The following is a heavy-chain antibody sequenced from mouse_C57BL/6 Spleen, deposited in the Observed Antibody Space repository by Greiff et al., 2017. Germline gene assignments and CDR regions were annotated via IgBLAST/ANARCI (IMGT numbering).Heavy chain of an antibody. CDR2: IHPNSGST. D-gene: IGHD1-1*01. Sequence: QVQLQQSGAELVKPGASVKLSCKASGYTFTSYWMHWVKQRPGQGLEWIGMIHPNSGSTNYNEKFKSKATLTVDKSSSTAYMQLSSLTSEDSAVYYCASKGDLGIYYGSSYGYFDVWGTGTTVTVSS. V-gene: IGHV1-64*01. J-gene: IGHJ1*03. CDR1: GYTFTSYW. CDR3: ASKGDLGIYYGSSYGYFDV.